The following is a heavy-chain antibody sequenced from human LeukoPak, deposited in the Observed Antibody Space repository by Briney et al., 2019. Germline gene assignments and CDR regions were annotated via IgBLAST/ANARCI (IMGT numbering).Heavy chain of an antibody. D-gene: IGHD6-19*01. CDR3: AIDTNSGWDKPNFDY. CDR1: GLTFSSYW. V-gene: IGHV3-74*01. Sequence: GGSLRLSCAASGLTFSSYWMHWVRQAPGKGLVWVSCINSGGSTTNYADSVKSRVTISRDNAKNTLYLQLNSLRAEDTAVYSCAIDTNSGWDKPNFDYWGQGTLVTVSS. CDR2: INSGGSTT. J-gene: IGHJ4*02.